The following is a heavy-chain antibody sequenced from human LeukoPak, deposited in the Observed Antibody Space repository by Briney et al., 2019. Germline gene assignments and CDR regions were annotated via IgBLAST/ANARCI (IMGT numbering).Heavy chain of an antibody. CDR3: ARLGGDGHNYYDY. CDR1: GYRFTNYW. CDR2: IQPGDGDT. D-gene: IGHD5-24*01. V-gene: IGHV5-51*01. Sequence: GASLKISCKGSGYRFTNYWIGWVRQMPGKGLEWMGIIQPGDGDTRYSPSFQGQVTISADKSISTAYLQWSSLKASDTAMYYCARLGGDGHNYYDYWGQGTLVTVSS. J-gene: IGHJ4*02.